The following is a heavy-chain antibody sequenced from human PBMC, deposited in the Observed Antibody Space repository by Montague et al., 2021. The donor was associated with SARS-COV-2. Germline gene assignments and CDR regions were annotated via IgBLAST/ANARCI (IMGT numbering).Heavy chain of an antibody. Sequence: SLRLSCAASGFTFDDYTMHWVRQAPGKGLQWVSLISWDGTTTHYAESVEGRFTISRDNSIRSLYLQMSSLRNDDTGLYYCAQGIGDSRSFLEFWGQGTPLTVSS. CDR3: AQGIGDSRSFLEF. CDR1: GFTFDDYT. CDR2: ISWDGTTT. V-gene: IGHV3-43*01. D-gene: IGHD6-13*01. J-gene: IGHJ4*02.